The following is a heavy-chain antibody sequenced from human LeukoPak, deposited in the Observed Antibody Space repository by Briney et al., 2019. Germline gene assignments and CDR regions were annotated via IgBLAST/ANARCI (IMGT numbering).Heavy chain of an antibody. D-gene: IGHD3-10*01. V-gene: IGHV4-59*02. CDR3: ARETGYFDY. J-gene: IGHJ4*02. CDR2: IYYSGGT. Sequence: SETLSLTCTVSGGSVSTYYWSWIRQPPGKGPEWIGYIYYSGGTNYNPSLKSRVTISVDTSKNQFSLKLSSVTAADAAVYYCARETGYFDYWGQGTLVTVSP. CDR1: GGSVSTYY.